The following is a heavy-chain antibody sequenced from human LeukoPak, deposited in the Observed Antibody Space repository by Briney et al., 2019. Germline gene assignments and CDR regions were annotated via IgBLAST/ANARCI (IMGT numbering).Heavy chain of an antibody. CDR3: ARVKRVYCGGDCYHNAFDI. Sequence: SETLSLTCTVSGGSISSYCWSWIRQPPGKGLEWIGYIYYSGSTNYNPSLKSRVTISVDTSKNQFSLKLSSVTAADTAVYYCARVKRVYCGGDCYHNAFDIWGQGTMVTVSS. CDR2: IYYSGST. CDR1: GGSISSYC. V-gene: IGHV4-59*01. D-gene: IGHD2-21*01. J-gene: IGHJ3*02.